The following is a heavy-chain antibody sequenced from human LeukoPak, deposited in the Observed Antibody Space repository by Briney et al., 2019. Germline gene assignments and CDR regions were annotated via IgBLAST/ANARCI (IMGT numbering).Heavy chain of an antibody. Sequence: GGSLRLSCAASGFTVSSNYMSWVRQAPGKGLEWVSVIYSGGSTYYADSVKGRFTISRDNSKNTLYLQMNSLRAEDTAVYYCARDLQTTYCSGRSCYGSAVYWGQGTLVTVSS. D-gene: IGHD2-15*01. CDR1: GFTVSSNY. CDR3: ARDLQTTYCSGRSCYGSAVY. CDR2: IYSGGST. J-gene: IGHJ4*02. V-gene: IGHV3-66*01.